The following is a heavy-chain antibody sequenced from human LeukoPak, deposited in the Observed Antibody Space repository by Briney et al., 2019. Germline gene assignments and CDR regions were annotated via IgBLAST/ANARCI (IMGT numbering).Heavy chain of an antibody. J-gene: IGHJ5*02. CDR2: INHSGST. CDR3: ARTNALYNWFDP. Sequence: PSETLSLTCAVYGGSFSGYYWSWIRQPPGKGLEWIGEINHSGSTNYNPSLKSRVTISVDTSKNQFSLKLSSVTAADTAVYYCARTNALYNWFDPWGQGTLVTVSS. CDR1: GGSFSGYY. D-gene: IGHD2-8*01. V-gene: IGHV4-34*01.